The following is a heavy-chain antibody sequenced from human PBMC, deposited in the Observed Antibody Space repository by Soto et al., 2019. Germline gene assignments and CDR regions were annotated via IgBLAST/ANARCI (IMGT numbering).Heavy chain of an antibody. J-gene: IGHJ4*02. Sequence: GPSVKVSCKASGYTFTSYGISWVRQAPGQGLEWMGWISAYNGNTNYAQKLQGRVTMTTDTSTSTAYMELRSLRSDDTAVYYCARGTPTIFGVVIPHFDYWGQGTLVTVSS. CDR3: ARGTPTIFGVVIPHFDY. CDR1: GYTFTSYG. D-gene: IGHD3-3*01. CDR2: ISAYNGNT. V-gene: IGHV1-18*01.